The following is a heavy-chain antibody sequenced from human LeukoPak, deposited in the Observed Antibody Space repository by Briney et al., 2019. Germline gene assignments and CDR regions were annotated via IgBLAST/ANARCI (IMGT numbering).Heavy chain of an antibody. Sequence: AAVKVSCKASGRTFSSYAISWVRQAPGQGLEWMGGIIPIFGTANYAQKFQGRVTITADESTSTAYMELSSLRSEDTAVYYCAREFWTVTTGYYGMDVWGKGTTVTVSS. CDR2: IIPIFGTA. CDR1: GRTFSSYA. J-gene: IGHJ6*04. V-gene: IGHV1-69*13. D-gene: IGHD4-17*01. CDR3: AREFWTVTTGYYGMDV.